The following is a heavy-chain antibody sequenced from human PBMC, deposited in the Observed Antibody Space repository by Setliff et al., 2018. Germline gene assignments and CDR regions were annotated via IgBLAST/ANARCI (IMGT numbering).Heavy chain of an antibody. Sequence: ASVKVSCKTSGYSFTNYGINWVRQAPGQGLEWMGWNNANSGGTKYAQKFQGWVTMTRDTSLTTAYMEVSSLNSDDTAVYYCAITKGFGDGWLDPWGQGTLVTVSS. CDR2: NNANSGGT. CDR3: AITKGFGDGWLDP. CDR1: GYSFTNYG. D-gene: IGHD3-10*01. V-gene: IGHV1-2*04. J-gene: IGHJ5*02.